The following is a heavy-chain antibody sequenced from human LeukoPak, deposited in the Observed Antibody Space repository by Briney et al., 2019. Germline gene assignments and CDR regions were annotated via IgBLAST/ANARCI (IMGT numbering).Heavy chain of an antibody. J-gene: IGHJ5*02. CDR1: GGSISSGGYY. D-gene: IGHD3-10*01. V-gene: IGHV4-31*03. CDR2: ICYSGST. Sequence: SQTLSLTCTVSGGSISSGGYYWSWIRQHPGKGLEWIGYICYSGSTYYNPSLKSRVTISVDTSKNQFSLKLSSVTAADTAVYYCARTIGRNNWFDPRGQGTLVTVSS. CDR3: ARTIGRNNWFDP.